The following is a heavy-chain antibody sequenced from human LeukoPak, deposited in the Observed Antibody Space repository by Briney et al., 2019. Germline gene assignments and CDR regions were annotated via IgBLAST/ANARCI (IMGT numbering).Heavy chain of an antibody. CDR2: ISGSGGST. J-gene: IGHJ3*02. V-gene: IGHV3-23*01. D-gene: IGHD1-26*01. CDR3: SSSGGYLVGAFDI. CDR1: GFTFSSFA. Sequence: PGGSLRLSCAASGFTFSSFAMSWVRQAPGKGLEWVSAISGSGGSTYYADSVKGRFTISRDNSKNTVFLQMNSLRAEDTAVYYCSSSGGYLVGAFDIWGQGTRVTVSS.